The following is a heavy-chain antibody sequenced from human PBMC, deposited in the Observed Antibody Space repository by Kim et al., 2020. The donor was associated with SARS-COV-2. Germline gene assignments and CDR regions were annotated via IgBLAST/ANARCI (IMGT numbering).Heavy chain of an antibody. J-gene: IGHJ3*01. V-gene: IGHV3-23*01. Sequence: GGSLRLSCVASGFTFRSYAMTWVRQAPGKGLEWVSAINDNGDHTYYTDSARGRFTISRDNSKNTLFLQLNSLRAEDTALYSCAKRNRFNRFGYDAFDFWG. D-gene: IGHD3-16*01. CDR1: GFTFRSYA. CDR3: AKRNRFNRFGYDAFDF. CDR2: INDNGDHT.